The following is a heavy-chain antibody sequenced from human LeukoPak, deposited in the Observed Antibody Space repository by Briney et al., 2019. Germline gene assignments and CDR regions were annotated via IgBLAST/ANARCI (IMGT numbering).Heavy chain of an antibody. D-gene: IGHD4-23*01. CDR2: IKSRVSGGTT. J-gene: IGHJ4*02. CDR3: TSDLPGGYSNYFDD. Sequence: TGGSLRLSCAASGSTFTNAWMSWVRQAPGKGLEWVGRIKSRVSGGTTDYAAPVKGRFTISGDDSKNTLHLQMDSLRTEDTAVYYCTSDLPGGYSNYFDDWGQGTLVTVSS. CDR1: GSTFTNAW. V-gene: IGHV3-15*01.